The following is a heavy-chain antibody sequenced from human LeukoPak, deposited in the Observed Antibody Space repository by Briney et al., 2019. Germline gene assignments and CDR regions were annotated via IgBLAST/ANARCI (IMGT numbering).Heavy chain of an antibody. D-gene: IGHD4-17*01. V-gene: IGHV3-53*01. J-gene: IGHJ4*02. CDR1: GFTVSSNY. CDR3: VRGDYGEYTLFDY. CDR2: IYSGGST. Sequence: GGSLRLSCAASGFTVSSNYMSWVRQAPGKGLEWVSVIYSGGSTYYADSVKGRFTISRDNSKNTLYLQMNSLRAEDTAVYYCVRGDYGEYTLFDYWGQGTLVTVSS.